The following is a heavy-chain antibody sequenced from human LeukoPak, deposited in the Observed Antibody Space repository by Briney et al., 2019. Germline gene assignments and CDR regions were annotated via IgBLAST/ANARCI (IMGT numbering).Heavy chain of an antibody. CDR2: IKQEGSEK. V-gene: IGHV3-7*01. Sequence: GGSLRLSCAASGFTFSSYWMSWVRQAPGKGLEWVANIKQEGSEKYYVDSVKGRFTISRDNAKNSLYLQMNSLRAEDTAVYYCAREYCSSTSCRNYCYYGMDVWGQGTTVTVSS. CDR3: AREYCSSTSCRNYCYYGMDV. J-gene: IGHJ6*02. CDR1: GFTFSSYW. D-gene: IGHD2-2*01.